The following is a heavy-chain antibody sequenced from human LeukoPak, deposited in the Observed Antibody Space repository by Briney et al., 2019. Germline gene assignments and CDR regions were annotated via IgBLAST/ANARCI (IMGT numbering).Heavy chain of an antibody. Sequence: GGSLRLSCAASGFNFIDYSMNWVRQAPGKGLEWISYVEISSGNTKYAHSVKGRFTISRDKARNSLYLQMNSLRVEDTAMYYCARDHRYAFDNWGHGTLVTVSS. CDR2: VEISSGNT. J-gene: IGHJ4*01. D-gene: IGHD5-12*01. CDR3: ARDHRYAFDN. V-gene: IGHV3-48*01. CDR1: GFNFIDYS.